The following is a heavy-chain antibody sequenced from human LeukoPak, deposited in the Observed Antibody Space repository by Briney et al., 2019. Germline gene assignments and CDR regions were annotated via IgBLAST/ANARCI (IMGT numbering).Heavy chain of an antibody. V-gene: IGHV1-24*01. J-gene: IGHJ4*02. Sequence: ASVKVSCKVSGYTLTELSMHWVRQAPGKGLEWMGGFDPEDGETVYAQKFQGRVTMTEDTSTDTAYMELSSLRSEDTAVYCCATTRAGLAGLFDYWGQGTLVTVSS. CDR1: GYTLTELS. CDR3: ATTRAGLAGLFDY. CDR2: FDPEDGET. D-gene: IGHD6-13*01.